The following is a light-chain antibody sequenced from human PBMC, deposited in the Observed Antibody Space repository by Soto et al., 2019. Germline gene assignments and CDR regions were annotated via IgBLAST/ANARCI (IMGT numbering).Light chain of an antibody. CDR3: QQYWSSSPWT. Sequence: DIQMTQSPSTLSASVGDRVTITCRASQSVGSWLAWYQQKPGKAPKLLIYKASSLESGVPSRFRGSGSGTEFSLTISSLQPDDFPSYPCQQYWSSSPWTFGQGTKVEIK. V-gene: IGKV1-5*03. J-gene: IGKJ1*01. CDR1: QSVGSW. CDR2: KAS.